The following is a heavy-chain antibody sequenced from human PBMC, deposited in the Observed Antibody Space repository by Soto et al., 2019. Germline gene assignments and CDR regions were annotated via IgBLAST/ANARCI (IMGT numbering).Heavy chain of an antibody. D-gene: IGHD6-19*01. V-gene: IGHV3-33*01. Sequence: GGSLRLSCAASGFIFINFGMHWVRQAPGKGLEWVAMIGYEGRKKEYTDSVKGRFTISRDTSKNILYLEMSSLRAEDTAMYYCGRDLSVAGVDFWGQGTLVTVSS. CDR1: GFIFINFG. J-gene: IGHJ4*02. CDR2: IGYEGRKK. CDR3: GRDLSVAGVDF.